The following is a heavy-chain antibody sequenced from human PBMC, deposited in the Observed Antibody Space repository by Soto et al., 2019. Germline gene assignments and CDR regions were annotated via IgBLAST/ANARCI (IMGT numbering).Heavy chain of an antibody. CDR3: ARRGSDYSYFDY. Sequence: EVQLLESGGGLVQPGGSLRLSCAASGFTFTNYAMRWVRQALGKGLEWISTIGGSDGRTYYADSVKGRFTISKDNSKNTLYLQMNNLRAEDTAIYYCARRGSDYSYFDYWGQGTLVTVSS. J-gene: IGHJ4*02. CDR1: GFTFTNYA. V-gene: IGHV3-23*01. CDR2: IGGSDGRT. D-gene: IGHD3-16*01.